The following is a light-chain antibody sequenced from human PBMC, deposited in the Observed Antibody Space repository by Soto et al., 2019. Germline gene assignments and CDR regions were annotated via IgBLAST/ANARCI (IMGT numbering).Light chain of an antibody. CDR2: EVS. CDR3: SSYTTSSTRV. J-gene: IGLJ3*02. CDR1: SSDVGGYKF. V-gene: IGLV2-14*01. Sequence: QSALIQPASVSGSPGQSITISCTGTSSDVGGYKFVSWYQQHPGKAPKLMIYEVSNRPSGVSNRFSGSKSGNTASLTISGLQAEDEADYYCSSYTTSSTRVFGGGTKLTVL.